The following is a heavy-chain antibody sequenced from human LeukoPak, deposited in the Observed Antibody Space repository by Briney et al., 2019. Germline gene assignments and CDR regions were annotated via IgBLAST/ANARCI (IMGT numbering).Heavy chain of an antibody. CDR2: VSIGGTYI. Sequence: PGGSLRLSCAASGFTFSSYGMNWVRQAPGKGLEWVSFVSIGGTYIYYADLVKGRFTISRDDAKNSLYLQMNSLTAEDTAEYYCARNKINTVTTGWYFDLWGRGTLVTVSS. CDR3: ARNKINTVTTGWYFDL. CDR1: GFTFSSYG. D-gene: IGHD4-17*01. J-gene: IGHJ2*01. V-gene: IGHV3-21*01.